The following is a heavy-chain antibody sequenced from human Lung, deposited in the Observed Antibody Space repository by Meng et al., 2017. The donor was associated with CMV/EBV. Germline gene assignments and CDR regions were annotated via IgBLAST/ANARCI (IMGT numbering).Heavy chain of an antibody. Sequence: GEXXRISCAASGFTFSSYWMSWVRQAPGKGLEWVANIKQDGSEKYYVDSVKGRFTISRGNAKNSLYLQMNSLRAEDTAVYYCAREGVFGVVIAGYYGMDVWXQGTTVTVSS. CDR2: IKQDGSEK. CDR3: AREGVFGVVIAGYYGMDV. V-gene: IGHV3-7*01. CDR1: GFTFSSYW. J-gene: IGHJ6*02. D-gene: IGHD3-3*01.